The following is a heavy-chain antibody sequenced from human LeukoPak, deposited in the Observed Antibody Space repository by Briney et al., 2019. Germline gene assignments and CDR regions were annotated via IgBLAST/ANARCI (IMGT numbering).Heavy chain of an antibody. J-gene: IGHJ4*02. D-gene: IGHD3-22*01. V-gene: IGHV3-23*01. Sequence: PGGALLRSSAAAGGGFSSYDMRRGRREAGRGGVGGAAIISIGVSTYYPHSLKRPFSTSRDNSKNTLYLQINSLRAEDTPVYYCAKGYYYDSSGYSLYFFAYGGQGPLAPFS. CDR3: AKGYYYDSSGYSLYFFAY. CDR1: GGGFSSYD. CDR2: IISIGVST.